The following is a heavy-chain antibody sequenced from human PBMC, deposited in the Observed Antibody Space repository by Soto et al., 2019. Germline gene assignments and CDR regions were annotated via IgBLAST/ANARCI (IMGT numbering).Heavy chain of an antibody. Sequence: QVQLVESGGGVVQPGRSLRLSCAASGFTFSSYAMHWVRQAPGKGLEWVAVISYDGSNKYYADSVNGRFTISIDNSKNTLYLKMNSLRAEDRAVYYCAREGGYGSFDYWGQGTLVTVSS. J-gene: IGHJ4*02. CDR3: AREGGYGSFDY. CDR1: GFTFSSYA. CDR2: ISYDGSNK. D-gene: IGHD5-12*01. V-gene: IGHV3-30-3*01.